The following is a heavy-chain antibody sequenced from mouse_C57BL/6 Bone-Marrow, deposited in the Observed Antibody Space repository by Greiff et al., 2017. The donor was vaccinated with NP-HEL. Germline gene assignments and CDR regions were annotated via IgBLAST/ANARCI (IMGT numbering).Heavy chain of an antibody. CDR3: TTDGYDFAY. CDR2: IDPENGDT. CDR1: GFNIKDDY. J-gene: IGHJ3*01. D-gene: IGHD2-2*01. Sequence: EVQLQQSGAELVRPGASVKLSCTASGFNIKDDYMHWVKQRPEQGLEWIGWIDPENGDTEYASKFQGKATITADTSSNTAYLQLSSLTSEDTAVYYCTTDGYDFAYWGRGTLVTVSA. V-gene: IGHV14-4*01.